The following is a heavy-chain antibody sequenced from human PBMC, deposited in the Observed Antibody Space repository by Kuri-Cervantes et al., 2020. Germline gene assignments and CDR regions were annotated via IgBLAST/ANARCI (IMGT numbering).Heavy chain of an antibody. CDR2: ISSSGGST. Sequence: GESLKISCAASGFTFSSYAMSWVRQAPGKGLEWVSSISSSGGSTFYADSVKGRFTISRDNSKNTVYLEMNSLRAEDTAVYYCAKGALSGRSDWGQGTLVTVSS. CDR3: AKGALSGRSD. D-gene: IGHD6-19*01. J-gene: IGHJ4*02. V-gene: IGHV3-23*01. CDR1: GFTFSSYA.